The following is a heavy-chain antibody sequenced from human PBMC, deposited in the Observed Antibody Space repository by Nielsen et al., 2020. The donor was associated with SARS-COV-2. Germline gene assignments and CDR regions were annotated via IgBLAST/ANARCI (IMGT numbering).Heavy chain of an antibody. V-gene: IGHV3-30*02. CDR2: IGYAGNNK. J-gene: IGHJ6*02. CDR1: GFTFSSFG. CDR3: AALGEMLLLLSYGMDV. Sequence: GGSLRLSCAASGFTFSSFGMHWVRQAPGKGLEWVAFIGYAGNNKFYGDSLKGRSSISRDNSKNTVFLQMNSLRPEDTAVYYCAALGEMLLLLSYGMDVWGQGTTVTVSS. D-gene: IGHD3-10*01.